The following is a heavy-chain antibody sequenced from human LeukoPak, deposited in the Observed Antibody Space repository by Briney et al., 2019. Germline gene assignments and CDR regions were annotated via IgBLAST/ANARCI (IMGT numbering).Heavy chain of an antibody. D-gene: IGHD4-17*01. V-gene: IGHV3-15*01. CDR3: TTLTSHDYGDYGWDYNWFDP. CDR2: IKSKTDGGTT. Sequence: PGGSLRLSCAASGFTFSNAWMSWVRQAPGKGLEWVGRIKSKTDGGTTDYAAPVKGRFTISRDDSKNTLYLQMNSLKTEDTAVYYCTTLTSHDYGDYGWDYNWFDPWGQGTLVTVSS. CDR1: GFTFSNAW. J-gene: IGHJ5*02.